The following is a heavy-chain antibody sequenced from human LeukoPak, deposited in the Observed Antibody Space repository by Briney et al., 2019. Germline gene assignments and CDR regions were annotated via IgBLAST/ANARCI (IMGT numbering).Heavy chain of an antibody. CDR1: GFTFSNYA. V-gene: IGHV3-30*04. D-gene: IGHD4-17*01. Sequence: PGGSLRLSCAASGFTFSNYAMHWVRQAPGKGLEWVAFISYDGSSKYYADSVKGRFTISRDNSKNMMYLQMSSLRAEDTAVYYCARRGHDYGDSEWFDPWGQGTLVTVSS. CDR3: ARRGHDYGDSEWFDP. CDR2: ISYDGSSK. J-gene: IGHJ5*02.